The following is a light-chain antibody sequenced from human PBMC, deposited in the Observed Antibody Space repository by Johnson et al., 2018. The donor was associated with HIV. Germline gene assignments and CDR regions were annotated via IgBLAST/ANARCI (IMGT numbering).Light chain of an antibody. V-gene: IGLV1-51*01. J-gene: IGLJ1*01. CDR2: DNN. CDR3: GTWDSSLSAVP. Sequence: QSVLTQPPSVSAAPGQKVTISCSGSSSNIGNNYVSWYQQLPGTAPKLLIYDNNKRPSGIPDRFSGSKSGTSATLGISGLQTGDEADYYCGTWDSSLSAVPVGTGTKVTVL. CDR1: SSNIGNNY.